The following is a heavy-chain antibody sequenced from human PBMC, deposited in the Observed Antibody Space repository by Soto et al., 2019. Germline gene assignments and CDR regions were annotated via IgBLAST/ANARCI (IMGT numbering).Heavy chain of an antibody. CDR3: ASIGNGYYYFQH. Sequence: ASVKVSCKASGGTFSSYAISWVRQAPGQGLEWMGGIIPIFGTANYAQKFQGRVTITADESTSTAYMELSSLRPEDTAVYYCASIGNGYYYFQHWGQGTLVTVSS. CDR1: GGTFSSYA. CDR2: IIPIFGTA. V-gene: IGHV1-69*13. J-gene: IGHJ1*01. D-gene: IGHD3-22*01.